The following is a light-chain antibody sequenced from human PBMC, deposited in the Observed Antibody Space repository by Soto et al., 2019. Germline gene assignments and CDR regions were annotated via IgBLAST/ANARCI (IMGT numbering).Light chain of an antibody. Sequence: DIVLTQSPATLSLSPGDRATLSCRASQSVGTSLAWYKQQPGQAPRLLIHDAAYRASGIPERFSGSGSGTAFSLSISSLEPDEFAVYYCQHRSSWPRSFGRGTKVEV. CDR3: QHRSSWPRS. V-gene: IGKV3-11*01. CDR1: QSVGTS. CDR2: DAA. J-gene: IGKJ1*01.